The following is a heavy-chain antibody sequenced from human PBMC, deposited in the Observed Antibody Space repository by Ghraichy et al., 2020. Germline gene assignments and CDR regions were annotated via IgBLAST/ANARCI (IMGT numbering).Heavy chain of an antibody. CDR3: ARAKTSTVAVAHTFDS. D-gene: IGHD6-19*01. J-gene: IGHJ5*01. Sequence: ASVKVSCKASGYTFTNYGIYWVRQAPGQGLEWMGGISAFIGSTHHSEKFQGRVTMTTDRSTSTAYMELGSLTSDDSAVYYCARAKTSTVAVAHTFDSWGQGTLVAVS. CDR2: ISAFIGST. CDR1: GYTFTNYG. V-gene: IGHV1-18*04.